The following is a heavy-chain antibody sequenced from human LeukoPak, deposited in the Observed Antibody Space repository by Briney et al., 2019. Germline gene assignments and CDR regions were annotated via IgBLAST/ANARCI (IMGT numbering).Heavy chain of an antibody. J-gene: IGHJ6*02. CDR2: ISTSGST. CDR3: ARGVCTSTSCLAGDYGMDV. D-gene: IGHD2-2*01. V-gene: IGHV4-4*08. Sequence: SETLSLTCTVSGGSISSYYWSWIRQPPGKGLEWIGYISTSGSTKYNPSLKSRVTISVDTSKNHFSLKLGSVTAADTAVYYCARGVCTSTSCLAGDYGMDVWGQGTTVTVSS. CDR1: GGSISSYY.